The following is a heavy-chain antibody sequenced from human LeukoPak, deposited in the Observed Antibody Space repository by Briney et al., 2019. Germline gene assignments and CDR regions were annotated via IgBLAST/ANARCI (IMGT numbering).Heavy chain of an antibody. D-gene: IGHD4-17*01. CDR3: ARAGGAASAVTTRTFDY. CDR2: ISAYNGNT. J-gene: IGHJ4*02. V-gene: IGHV1-18*01. Sequence: ASVKVSCKASGYTSTSYGISWVRQAPGQGLEWMGWISAYNGNTNYAQKLQGRVTMTTDTSTSTAYMELRSLRSDDTAVYYCARAGGAASAVTTRTFDYWGQGTLVTVSS. CDR1: GYTSTSYG.